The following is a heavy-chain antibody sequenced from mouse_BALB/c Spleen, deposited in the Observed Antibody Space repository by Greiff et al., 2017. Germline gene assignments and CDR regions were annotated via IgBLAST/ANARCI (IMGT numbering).Heavy chain of an antibody. D-gene: IGHD3-3*01. V-gene: IGHV14-3*02. CDR2: IDPANGNT. Sequence: EVKLQESGAELVKPGASVKLSCTASGFNIKDTYMHWVKQRPEQGLEWIGRIDPANGNTKYDPKFQGKATITADTSSNTAYLQLSSLTSEDTAVYYCARAEATGLYYFDYWGQGTTLTVSS. J-gene: IGHJ2*01. CDR1: GFNIKDTY. CDR3: ARAEATGLYYFDY.